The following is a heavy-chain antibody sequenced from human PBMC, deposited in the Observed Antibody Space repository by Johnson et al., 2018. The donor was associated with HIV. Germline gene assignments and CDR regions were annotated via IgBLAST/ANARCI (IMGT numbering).Heavy chain of an antibody. J-gene: IGHJ3*01. CDR3: ARRGGTGYSEPIDF. D-gene: IGHD2-15*01. CDR2: ISGSGDST. V-gene: IGHV3-23*04. Sequence: VQLVESGGGVVRPGGSLRLSCAASEFTFDDYAMSWVRQAPGRGLEWVSVISGSGDSTNYADSVKGRFTVSRDNSKKTLYLQMNTLRAEDKAIYYCARRGGTGYSEPIDFWGQGTMVTVSS. CDR1: EFTFDDYA.